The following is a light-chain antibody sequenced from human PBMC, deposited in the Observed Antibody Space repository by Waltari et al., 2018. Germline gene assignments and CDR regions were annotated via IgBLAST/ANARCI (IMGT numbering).Light chain of an antibody. CDR2: EVS. J-gene: IGLJ3*02. Sequence: QSALTQPPPAPGSPGQSVTISCTSTSSDYGPGFPHHPGKAPKLMLYEVSKRPSGVPDRFSGSKSGNTASLTVSGLQADDEAHYYCSSYADNTLVFGGGTKLTVL. CDR3: SSYADNTLV. CDR1: SSDY. V-gene: IGLV2-8*01.